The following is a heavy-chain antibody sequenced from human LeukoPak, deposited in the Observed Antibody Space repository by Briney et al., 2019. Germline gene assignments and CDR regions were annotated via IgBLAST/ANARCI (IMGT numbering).Heavy chain of an antibody. CDR3: ASQETRYSIAAPET. CDR1: GGSISSSSYY. D-gene: IGHD6-13*01. V-gene: IGHV4-39*01. CDR2: IYYSGNT. J-gene: IGHJ5*02. Sequence: SETLSLTCTASGGSISSSSYYWGWIRQPPGKGLEWIGSIYYSGNTFYSPSLKSRVTISVDTSKNQFSLKLSSVTAADTAVYYCASQETRYSIAAPETWGQGTLVTVSS.